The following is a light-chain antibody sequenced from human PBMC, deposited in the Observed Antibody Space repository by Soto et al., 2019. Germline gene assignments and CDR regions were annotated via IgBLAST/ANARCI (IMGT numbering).Light chain of an antibody. J-gene: IGLJ1*01. CDR2: DVS. CDR3: SSYSSSSLYV. Sequence: QSALTQPASVSGSPGQWITISCTGTSSDVGGYNYVSWYQQLPGKAPKLMIYDVSDRPSGVSNRFSGSKSGNTASLTISWLQAEYEADYYCSSYSSSSLYVFGTGTKVTVL. CDR1: SSDVGGYNY. V-gene: IGLV2-14*01.